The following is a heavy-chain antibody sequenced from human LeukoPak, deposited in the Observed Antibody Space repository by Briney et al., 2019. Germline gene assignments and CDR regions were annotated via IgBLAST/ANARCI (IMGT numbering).Heavy chain of an antibody. D-gene: IGHD3-10*01. Sequence: ASVKVSCKASGYTFTSYGISWVRQAPGQGLEWMGWISAYNGNTNYAQKLQGRVTMTTDTSTSTAYMELSSLRSEDTAVYYCARGRGLLWFGELLSTGYYYYYMDVWGKGTTVTISS. CDR1: GYTFTSYG. CDR2: ISAYNGNT. V-gene: IGHV1-18*01. J-gene: IGHJ6*03. CDR3: ARGRGLLWFGELLSTGYYYYYMDV.